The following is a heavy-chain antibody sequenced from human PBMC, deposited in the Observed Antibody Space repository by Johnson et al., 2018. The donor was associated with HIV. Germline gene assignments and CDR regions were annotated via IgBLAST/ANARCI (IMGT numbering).Heavy chain of an antibody. V-gene: IGHV3-66*01. CDR3: ARAYSYGAFDI. J-gene: IGHJ3*02. D-gene: IGHD5-18*01. CDR1: GFTFSSYW. Sequence: VQLLESGGGLVQPGGSLRLSCAASGFTFSSYWMSWVRQAPGKGLGWVSVIYSGGTTYYADSVKGRFTISRDNSKNTLFLQMNSLRGDDTAVYYCARAYSYGAFDIWGLGTMVTVSS. CDR2: IYSGGTT.